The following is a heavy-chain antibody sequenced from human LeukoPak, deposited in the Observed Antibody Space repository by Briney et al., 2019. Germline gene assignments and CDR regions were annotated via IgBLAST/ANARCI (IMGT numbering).Heavy chain of an antibody. J-gene: IGHJ6*03. CDR2: INPNSGGT. V-gene: IGHV1-2*02. Sequence: GASVKVSCKASGYTFTGYYMHWVRQAPGQGLEWMGWINPNSGGTNYAQKFQGRVTMTRDTSISTAYMELSRLRSDDTAVYYCASYGTYYYGSGSYLNPGTFYYMDVWGKGTTVTVSS. CDR1: GYTFTGYY. CDR3: ASYGTYYYGSGSYLNPGTFYYMDV. D-gene: IGHD3-10*01.